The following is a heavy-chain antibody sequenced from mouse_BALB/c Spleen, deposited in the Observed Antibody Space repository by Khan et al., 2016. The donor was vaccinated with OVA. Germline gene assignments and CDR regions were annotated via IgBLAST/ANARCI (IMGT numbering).Heavy chain of an antibody. V-gene: IGHV1S136*01. CDR1: GYTFTNYI. D-gene: IGHD1-1*01. CDR2: INPNNDGT. Sequence: VQLQQSGPELVKPGASVKMSCKASGYTFTNYIIHWVKQKPGQGLEWIGYINPNNDGTKYSEKFKGKATLTSDKSSSTAYMELSGLTSEDSAVYYCARDYGSSFWFAYWGQGTLVTVSA. CDR3: ARDYGSSFWFAY. J-gene: IGHJ3*01.